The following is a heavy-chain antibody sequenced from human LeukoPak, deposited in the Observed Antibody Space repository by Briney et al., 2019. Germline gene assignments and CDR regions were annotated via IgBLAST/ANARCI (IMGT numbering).Heavy chain of an antibody. CDR1: GYTFTTYD. J-gene: IGHJ6*03. CDR3: ARGASREDYYYYYMDV. Sequence: ASVKVSCKASGYTFTTYDINWVRQSTGQGLEWMGWMNPNSGNTGYAQKFQGRVTMTRNTSISTAYMELGSLRSEDTAVYYRARGASREDYYYYYMDVWGKGTTVTVSS. V-gene: IGHV1-8*01. CDR2: MNPNSGNT.